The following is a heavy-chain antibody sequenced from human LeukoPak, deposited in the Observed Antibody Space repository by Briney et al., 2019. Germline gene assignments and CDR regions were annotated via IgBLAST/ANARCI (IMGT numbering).Heavy chain of an antibody. Sequence: SETLSLTCTVSGGSISNDYWSWIRQPPGKGLEWIGYIYYTGTTNYNPSLKSRVTMSVDTSKNQFSLKLSSVTAADTAVYYCARNRAGRGKFDYWAREPWSPSPQ. J-gene: IGHJ4*02. CDR2: IYYTGTT. V-gene: IGHV4-59*08. CDR3: ARNRAGRGKFDY. CDR1: GGSISNDY. D-gene: IGHD6-19*01.